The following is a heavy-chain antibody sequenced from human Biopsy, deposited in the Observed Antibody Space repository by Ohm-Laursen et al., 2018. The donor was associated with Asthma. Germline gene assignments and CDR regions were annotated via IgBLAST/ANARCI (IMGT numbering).Heavy chain of an antibody. J-gene: IGHJ1*01. CDR1: GGSFTHYF. CDR2: INYRGDT. V-gene: IGHV4-34*01. CDR3: VRGEEVAGTYFKD. Sequence: SETLSLTCAISGGSFTHYFWMWIRQPPGKGLEWIREINYRGDTNYNPSLESRVSISVDTSTYHFSLRLNSVTAADTAVYYCVRGEEVAGTYFKDWDQGTLVTVSS. D-gene: IGHD6-19*01.